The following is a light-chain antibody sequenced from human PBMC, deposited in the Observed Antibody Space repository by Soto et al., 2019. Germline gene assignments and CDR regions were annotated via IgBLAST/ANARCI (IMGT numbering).Light chain of an antibody. CDR2: GNR. Sequence: QSVLTQPPSVSGAPGQRVTISCTGNNSNLGEGYDVHWYQQLPGAAPKLVIFGNRNRPSGVPERFSGSKSGTSASLAITGLLAEDEADYYYQPYAYSLTAFVFGGGTKVTVL. J-gene: IGLJ3*02. CDR1: NSNLGEGYD. CDR3: QPYAYSLTAFV. V-gene: IGLV1-40*01.